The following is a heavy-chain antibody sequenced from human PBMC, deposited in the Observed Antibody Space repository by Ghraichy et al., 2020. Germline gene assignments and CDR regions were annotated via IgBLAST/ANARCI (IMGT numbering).Heavy chain of an antibody. CDR2: ISDSGAST. V-gene: IGHV3-23*01. D-gene: IGHD6-19*01. CDR3: AKALQPWLYSYYFDY. CDR1: GFIFSDYA. Sequence: GESLRLSCAASGFIFSDYAMNWVRQAPGKEPEWVSLISDSGASTYYADSVKGRFSISRDNSKNIVYLQMNSLRAEDTAIYYCAKALQPWLYSYYFDYWGQGILVTVSS. J-gene: IGHJ4*02.